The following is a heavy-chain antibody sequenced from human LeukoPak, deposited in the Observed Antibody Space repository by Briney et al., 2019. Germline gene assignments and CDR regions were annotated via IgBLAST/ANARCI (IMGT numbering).Heavy chain of an antibody. CDR1: GFTFGNYA. Sequence: PGGSLRLSCAASGFTFGNYAMSWIRQPPGKGLEWIGEINHSGSTNYNPSLKSRVTISVDTSKNQFSLKLSSVTAADTAVYYCARFQNEYSSSWYIDYWGQGTLVTVSS. V-gene: IGHV4-34*01. D-gene: IGHD6-13*01. CDR2: INHSGST. J-gene: IGHJ4*02. CDR3: ARFQNEYSSSWYIDY.